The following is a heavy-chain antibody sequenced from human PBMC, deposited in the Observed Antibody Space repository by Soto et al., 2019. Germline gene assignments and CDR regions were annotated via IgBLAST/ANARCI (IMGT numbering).Heavy chain of an antibody. V-gene: IGHV4-34*01. J-gene: IGHJ6*03. CDR1: GGSFSGYY. Sequence: SETLSLTCAVYGGSFSGYYWSWIRQPPGKGLEWIGEINHSGSTNYNPSLKSRVTISVDTSKNQFSLKLSSVTAADTAVYYCARGRCRVERGYLCYYYYMDVWGKGTTVTVSS. CDR3: ARGRCRVERGYLCYYYYMDV. D-gene: IGHD5-18*01. CDR2: INHSGST.